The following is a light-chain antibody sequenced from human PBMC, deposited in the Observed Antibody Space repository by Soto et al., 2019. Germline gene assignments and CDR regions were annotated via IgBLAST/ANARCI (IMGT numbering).Light chain of an antibody. CDR3: QQYGSSPRT. CDR1: QIVSSSY. V-gene: IGKV3-20*01. CDR2: GAS. J-gene: IGKJ1*01. Sequence: EIVLTQSPGTLSVSPGERATLSCRASQIVSSSYLAWYQQKPGKAPRLLIYGASSRATGIPDRFSGSGSGTDFTLTISRLEPEDFAVYYCQQYGSSPRTFGQGTKVDIK.